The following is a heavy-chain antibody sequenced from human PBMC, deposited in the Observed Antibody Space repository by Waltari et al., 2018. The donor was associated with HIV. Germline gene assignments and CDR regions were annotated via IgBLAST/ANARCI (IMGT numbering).Heavy chain of an antibody. CDR1: GDSVPSNSAA. V-gene: IGHV6-1*01. Sequence: QVQLQQSGPGLVKPSQTLSLTCAISGDSVPSNSAAWQWIRQSPSRGLGWLGMTYYRTRWYNDHAVSVKSRLTVNPDTAKDQSSLPLAAGTRQISAVSYRARGPEILTGYSAFDYWGKRTLVAVAS. D-gene: IGHD3-9*01. CDR2: TYYRTRWYN. CDR3: ARGPEILTGYSAFDY. J-gene: IGHJ4*02.